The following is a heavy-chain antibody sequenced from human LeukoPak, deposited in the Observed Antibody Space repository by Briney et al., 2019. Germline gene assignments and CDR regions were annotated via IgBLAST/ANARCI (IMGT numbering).Heavy chain of an antibody. D-gene: IGHD5-24*01. J-gene: IGHJ4*02. CDR2: ISGSGGST. CDR3: AKDGHLFRWLQFLDY. Sequence: PGGSLRLSCAASGFTLSGYAMSWVRQAPGKGLEWVSAISGSGGSTYYADSVKGRFTISRDNSKNTLYLQMNSLRAEDTAVYYCAKDGHLFRWLQFLDYWGQGTLVTVSS. CDR1: GFTLSGYA. V-gene: IGHV3-23*01.